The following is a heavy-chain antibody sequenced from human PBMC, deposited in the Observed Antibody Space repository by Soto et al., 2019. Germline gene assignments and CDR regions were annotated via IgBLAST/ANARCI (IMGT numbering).Heavy chain of an antibody. CDR3: ARDRYGDIDY. D-gene: IGHD4-17*01. CDR2: IENDGSSA. CDR1: GFTFSSYW. J-gene: IGHJ4*02. V-gene: IGHV3-74*01. Sequence: PGGSLRLSCAASGFTFSSYWMHWVRQVPGKGLVWVSRIENDGSSASYTDSVKGRFTISRDNAKNTLYLQMNSLRAEDTAVYYCARDRYGDIDYWGQGTLVTVSS.